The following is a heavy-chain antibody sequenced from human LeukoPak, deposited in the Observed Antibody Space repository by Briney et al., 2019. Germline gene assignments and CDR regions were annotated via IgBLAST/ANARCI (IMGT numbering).Heavy chain of an antibody. CDR3: ARGNWKFDY. CDR1: GFPFSSDW. Sequence: GGSLRLSCAASGFPFSSDWMHWVRHAPGKGLVWVSRINDDGSSTTYADSVKGRFTISRDNAKNTLYLQMNSLRAEDTAVYYCARGNWKFDYWGQGTLVTVSS. J-gene: IGHJ4*02. V-gene: IGHV3-74*01. CDR2: INDDGSST. D-gene: IGHD1-1*01.